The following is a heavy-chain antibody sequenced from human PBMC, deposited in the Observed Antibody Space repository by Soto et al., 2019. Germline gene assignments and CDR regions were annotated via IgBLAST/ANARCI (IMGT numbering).Heavy chain of an antibody. CDR1: CDSIISGNKY. Sequence: SETLSLACTASCDSIISGNKYWSWIRQPPGKGLEWIVYIFSSGTTYYNPSLKSRLTMSLDTSQNQFSLKLNSVTDADTAVYYCARVPSPFDYYYAMDVWGQGTTVTVSS. CDR2: IFSSGTT. CDR3: ARVPSPFDYYYAMDV. J-gene: IGHJ6*02. V-gene: IGHV4-30-4*01. D-gene: IGHD3-16*01.